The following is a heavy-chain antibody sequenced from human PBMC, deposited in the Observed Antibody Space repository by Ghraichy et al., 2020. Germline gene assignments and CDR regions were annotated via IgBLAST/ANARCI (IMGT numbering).Heavy chain of an antibody. Sequence: SETLSLTCAVYGGSFSGYYWSWIRQPPGKGLEWIGEINHSGSTNYNPSLKSRVTISVDTSKNQFSLKLSSVTAADTAVYYCASQAGHTAMGDAFDIWGQGTMVTVSS. V-gene: IGHV4-34*01. CDR3: ASQAGHTAMGDAFDI. J-gene: IGHJ3*02. CDR1: GGSFSGYY. D-gene: IGHD5-18*01. CDR2: INHSGST.